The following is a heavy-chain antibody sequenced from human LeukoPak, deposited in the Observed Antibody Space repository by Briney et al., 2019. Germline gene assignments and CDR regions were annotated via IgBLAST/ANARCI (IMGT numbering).Heavy chain of an antibody. D-gene: IGHD6-13*01. CDR2: ISSSGGST. CDR3: VKEGIPGYSSSWYGVDY. Sequence: PGGPLRLSCSASGFTFSSYAMHWVRQAPGKGLEYVSAISSSGGSTYYADSVKGRFTISRDNSKNTLYLQMSSLRAEDTAVYYCVKEGIPGYSSSWYGVDYWGQGTLVTVSS. J-gene: IGHJ4*02. CDR1: GFTFSSYA. V-gene: IGHV3-64D*06.